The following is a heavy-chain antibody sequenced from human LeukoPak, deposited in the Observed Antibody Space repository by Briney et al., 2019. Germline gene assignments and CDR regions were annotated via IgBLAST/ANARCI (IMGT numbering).Heavy chain of an antibody. J-gene: IGHJ4*02. CDR2: NSAYNGNT. D-gene: IGHD4-17*01. CDR3: ARVRDYGDYDYYFDY. Sequence: GASVKVSCKASGYIFTSYGISWVRQAPGQGLEWMGWNSAYNGNTNYAQKLQGRVTMTTDTPTSTAYMELRSLRSDDTAVYYCARVRDYGDYDYYFDYWGQGTLVTVSS. V-gene: IGHV1-18*04. CDR1: GYIFTSYG.